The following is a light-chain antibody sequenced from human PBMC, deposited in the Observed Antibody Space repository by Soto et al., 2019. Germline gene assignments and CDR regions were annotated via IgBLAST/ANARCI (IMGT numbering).Light chain of an antibody. CDR1: TSNIGAGFD. Sequence: QLVLTQPPSVSGAPGQRVTISCTGSTSNIGAGFDVQWYQHLPGTAPKLLIYDDINRPSGVPDRFSASKSGTSTSLAITGLQAEDEAVYYCQSYDSSHVLFGGGTKVTVL. V-gene: IGLV1-40*01. CDR2: DDI. J-gene: IGLJ2*01. CDR3: QSYDSSHVL.